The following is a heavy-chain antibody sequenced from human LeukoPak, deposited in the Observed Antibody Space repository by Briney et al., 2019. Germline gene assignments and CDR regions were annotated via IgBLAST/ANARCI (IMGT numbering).Heavy chain of an antibody. Sequence: VASVKVSCKASGYTFTSYDINWVRQATGQGLEWMGWINPKTGGTNFAQKFQGRVTMTRDTSINTAYMELSSLISDDTAFYYCARGASPYGSGSHYSDYWGQGTLVTVSS. CDR3: ARGASPYGSGSHYSDY. CDR1: GYTFTSYD. V-gene: IGHV1-2*02. D-gene: IGHD3-10*01. J-gene: IGHJ4*02. CDR2: INPKTGGT.